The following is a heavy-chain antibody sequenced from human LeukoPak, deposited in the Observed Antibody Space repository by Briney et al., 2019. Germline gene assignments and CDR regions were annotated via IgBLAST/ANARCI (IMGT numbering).Heavy chain of an antibody. D-gene: IGHD2/OR15-2a*01. Sequence: GGSLRLSCAASGFTFSSYEMNWVRQAPGKGLEWVSSISGSSSYIYYADSVKGRFTISRDNAKNSLYLQMNSLRAEDTAVYYCARDQRRGLPQYLGGFGYWGQGTLVTVSS. J-gene: IGHJ4*02. CDR1: GFTFSSYE. V-gene: IGHV3-21*01. CDR2: ISGSSSYI. CDR3: ARDQRRGLPQYLGGFGY.